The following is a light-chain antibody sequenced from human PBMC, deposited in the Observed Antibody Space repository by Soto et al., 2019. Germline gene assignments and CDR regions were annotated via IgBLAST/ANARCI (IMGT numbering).Light chain of an antibody. J-gene: IGKJ5*01. Sequence: DIVMNQSPLSLPVTPGEPASISCRSSQSLLHSNGYNYLDWYLQKPGQSPQLLIYLGSNRASGVPDRFSGSGSGTDFTLKISRVEAEDVGVYYCMQALQTAITFGQGTRLEIK. CDR1: QSLLHSNGYNY. CDR3: MQALQTAIT. V-gene: IGKV2-28*01. CDR2: LGS.